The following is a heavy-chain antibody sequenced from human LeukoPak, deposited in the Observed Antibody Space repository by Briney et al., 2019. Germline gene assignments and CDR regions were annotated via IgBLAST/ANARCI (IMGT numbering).Heavy chain of an antibody. CDR2: IIPNVDIR. Sequence: SVKVSCEASGGTFGNYAVSWVRQAPGQGLEWMGRIIPNVDIRNYEQKFQGRVTITADESTSAVYLELTTLRSDDTAVYYCAREDQGDGPICGDFEFWGQGTLVTVSS. D-gene: IGHD3-16*01. V-gene: IGHV1-69*04. J-gene: IGHJ4*02. CDR1: GGTFGNYA. CDR3: AREDQGDGPICGDFEF.